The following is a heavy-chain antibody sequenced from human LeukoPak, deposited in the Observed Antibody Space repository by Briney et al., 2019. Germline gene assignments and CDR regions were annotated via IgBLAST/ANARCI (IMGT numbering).Heavy chain of an antibody. CDR1: GFTFSSYW. CDR2: IYYSGST. Sequence: GSLRLSCAASGFTFSSYWMSWVRQPPGKGLEWIGSIYYSGSTYYNPSLKSRVTISVDTSKNQFSLKLSSVTAADTAVYYCARRGYCSSTSCYGPGWAAAGTFDYWGQGTLVTVSS. D-gene: IGHD2-2*01. CDR3: ARRGYCSSTSCYGPGWAAAGTFDY. J-gene: IGHJ4*02. V-gene: IGHV4-39*01.